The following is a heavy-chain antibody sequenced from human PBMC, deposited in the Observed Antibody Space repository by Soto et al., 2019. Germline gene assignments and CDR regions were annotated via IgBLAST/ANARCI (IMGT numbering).Heavy chain of an antibody. CDR1: GFTFSAYW. D-gene: IGHD1-1*01. CDR2: ISDDGSTA. J-gene: IGHJ4*02. V-gene: IGHV3-74*01. Sequence: PGESLKISCAVSGFTFSAYWMHWVRQVPGKGLTWVSRISDDGSTATYADSVKGRFVISRDNAKNSLYLEMNTLRVDDSGLYYCARGQRVSSTGTGAHWGRGPLVTVSS. CDR3: ARGQRVSSTGTGAH.